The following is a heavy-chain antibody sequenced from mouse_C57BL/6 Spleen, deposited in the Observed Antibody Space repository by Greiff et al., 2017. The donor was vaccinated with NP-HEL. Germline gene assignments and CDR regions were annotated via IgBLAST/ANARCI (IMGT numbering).Heavy chain of an antibody. CDR3: AGAY. CDR1: GFTFSSYA. J-gene: IGHJ3*01. Sequence: EVQVVESGGGLVKPGGSLKLSCAASGFTFSSYAMSWVRQTPEKGLEWVATISDGGSYTYYPDNVKGRFTISRDNAKNNLYLQMSHLKSEDTAMYYCAGAYWGQGTLVTVSA. CDR2: ISDGGSYT. V-gene: IGHV5-4*01.